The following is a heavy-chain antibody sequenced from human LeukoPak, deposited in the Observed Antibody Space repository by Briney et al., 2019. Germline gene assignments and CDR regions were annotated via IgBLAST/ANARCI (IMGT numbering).Heavy chain of an antibody. V-gene: IGHV4-59*11. CDR1: GVSISSHY. Sequence: SETLSLTCTVSGVSISSHYWTWIRQPPGKGLEWTGYLSDSGNTNYNPSLKGRVTISVDTSKNQVSLKLTSVTAADTAVYYCTRGLYWFDPWGLGTLVTVSS. CDR2: LSDSGNT. J-gene: IGHJ5*02. CDR3: TRGLYWFDP.